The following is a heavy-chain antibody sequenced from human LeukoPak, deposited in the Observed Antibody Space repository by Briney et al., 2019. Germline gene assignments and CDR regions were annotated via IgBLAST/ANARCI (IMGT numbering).Heavy chain of an antibody. D-gene: IGHD2-2*01. V-gene: IGHV3-21*01. J-gene: IGHJ4*02. Sequence: GGSLRLSCAASGFTFSSYAMSWVRQAPGKGLEWVSSISSSSSYIYYADSVKGRFTISRDNAKNSLYLQMNSLRAEDTAVYYCASQDQGYWGQGTLVTVSS. CDR2: ISSSSSYI. CDR1: GFTFSSYA. CDR3: ASQDQGY.